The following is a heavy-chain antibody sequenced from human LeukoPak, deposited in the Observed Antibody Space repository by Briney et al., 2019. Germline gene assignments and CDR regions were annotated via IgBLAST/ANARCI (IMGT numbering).Heavy chain of an antibody. J-gene: IGHJ5*02. V-gene: IGHV1-18*01. CDR2: ISAYNGDT. CDR3: ARVKIFGVAIYNWFDP. Sequence: ASVKVSCKASGYTFTSYTIMWVRQAPGQGLEWMGYISAYNGDTYYVQKFQGRATMTTDTSTSTAFMELRSLRSDDTAIYYCARVKIFGVAIYNWFDPWGQGTLVTVSS. D-gene: IGHD3-3*01. CDR1: GYTFTSYT.